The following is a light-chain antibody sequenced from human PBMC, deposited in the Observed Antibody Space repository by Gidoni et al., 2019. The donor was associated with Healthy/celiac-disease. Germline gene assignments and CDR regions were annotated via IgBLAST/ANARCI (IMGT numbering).Light chain of an antibody. V-gene: IGLV3-1*01. Sequence: SYELIQSPSVSVSPGQTASITCSGDKWGNKYVCWDQQKPGQSPVLVIDQHSKPPSGIPERISGSNSGNTATLTISGTQAMDEGDYYCQAWDSSTMVFGGGTKLTVL. CDR2: QHS. J-gene: IGLJ2*01. CDR3: QAWDSSTMV. CDR1: KWGNKY.